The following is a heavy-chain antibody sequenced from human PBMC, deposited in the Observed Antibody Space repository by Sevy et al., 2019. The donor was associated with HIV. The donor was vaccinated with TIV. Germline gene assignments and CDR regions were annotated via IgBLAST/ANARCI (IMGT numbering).Heavy chain of an antibody. D-gene: IGHD3-22*01. J-gene: IGHJ4*02. V-gene: IGHV4-59*11. Sequence: SETLSLTCTVSGGSITSLYWNWIRQPPGKGLEWIANIYYNGHINYNPSLKGRVTLSLDTSKNQFSLRLSSVTAADTAMYYCAGENGWGSGYCWVQGTLFTVSA. CDR2: IYYNGHI. CDR1: GGSITSLY. CDR3: AGENGWGSGYC.